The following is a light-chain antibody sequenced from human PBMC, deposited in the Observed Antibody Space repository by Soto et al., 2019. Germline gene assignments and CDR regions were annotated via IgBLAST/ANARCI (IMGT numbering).Light chain of an antibody. V-gene: IGKV3-15*01. CDR2: YAS. CDR1: QNLSRN. J-gene: IGKJ2*01. Sequence: EMVMTQSPATLSVSPGERATLSCRASQNLSRNLAWYQQQPGQAPRLLIFYASTRATGIPARFSVSGSGTDFTLTISSLQSEDFAVYYCQQDDKWPHTFGQGTKLEIK. CDR3: QQDDKWPHT.